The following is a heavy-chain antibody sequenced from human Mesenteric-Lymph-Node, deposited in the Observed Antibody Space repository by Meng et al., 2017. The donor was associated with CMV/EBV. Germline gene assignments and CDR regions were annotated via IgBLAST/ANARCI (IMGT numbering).Heavy chain of an antibody. Sequence: GESLKISCTASGFTFGDYAMSWVRQAPGKGLEWVGFIRSKAYGGTTEYAASVKGRFIISRDDSKRIAYLQMNSLKTEDTAVYYCTRYYDFWSGYYRGMRFDPWGQGTLVTVSS. CDR3: TRYYDFWSGYYRGMRFDP. J-gene: IGHJ5*02. D-gene: IGHD3-3*01. CDR1: GFTFGDYA. V-gene: IGHV3-49*04. CDR2: IRSKAYGGTT.